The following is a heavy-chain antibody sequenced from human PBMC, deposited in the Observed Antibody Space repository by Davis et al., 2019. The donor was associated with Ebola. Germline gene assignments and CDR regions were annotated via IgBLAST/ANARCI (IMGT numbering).Heavy chain of an antibody. CDR2: ISAYNSNT. CDR1: GYTFTSYG. Sequence: AASVKVSCKASGYTFTSYGISWVRQAPGQGLEWMGWISAYNSNTNYAQKLQGRVTMTTDTSTSTAYMELRSLRSDDTAVYYCARGPDYGDYAPLYYYYGMDVWGQGTTVTVSS. V-gene: IGHV1-18*01. D-gene: IGHD4-17*01. CDR3: ARGPDYGDYAPLYYYYGMDV. J-gene: IGHJ6*02.